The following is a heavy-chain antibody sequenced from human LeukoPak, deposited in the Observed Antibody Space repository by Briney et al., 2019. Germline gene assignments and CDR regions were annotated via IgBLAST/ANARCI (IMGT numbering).Heavy chain of an antibody. CDR3: TRGGGDKGVDY. Sequence: GGSLRLSCAASGFYFRRSWMYWVRQALGKGLVSVSRINSDGTNTNYADSVKGRFTISRDNAKNTFYLQMNSLRGEVSALDYGTRGGGDKGVDYWGQGTLVNVSS. V-gene: IGHV3-74*01. CDR1: GFYFRRSW. CDR2: INSDGTNT. D-gene: IGHD2-21*01. J-gene: IGHJ4*02.